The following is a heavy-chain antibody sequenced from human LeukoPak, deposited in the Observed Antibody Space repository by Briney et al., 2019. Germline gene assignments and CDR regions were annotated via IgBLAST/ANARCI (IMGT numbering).Heavy chain of an antibody. CDR1: RFTFSNYV. CDR3: AKDPRRYSRTGGYFDY. Sequence: GRSLRLSCAASRFTFSNYVMHWVRQAPGKGLEWVAVISYDGSDKYYADSVKGRFTISRDNSKNTLYLQMNSLRAEDTAAYYCAKDPRRYSRTGGYFDYWGQGTLVTVSS. V-gene: IGHV3-30*18. D-gene: IGHD6-13*01. J-gene: IGHJ4*02. CDR2: ISYDGSDK.